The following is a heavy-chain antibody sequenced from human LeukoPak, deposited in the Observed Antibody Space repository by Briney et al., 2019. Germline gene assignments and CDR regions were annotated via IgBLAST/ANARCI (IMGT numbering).Heavy chain of an antibody. CDR2: IKQDGSET. V-gene: IGHV3-7*01. Sequence: GGSLRLSCAASGFTFDDYAMNWVRQAPGKGLEWVAIIKQDGSETLYADSVRDHFTISRDNAKNSAYLQMNSLRVEDTAVYFCAGGRGWLIDYWGQGALVTVSS. CDR3: AGGRGWLIDY. D-gene: IGHD6-19*01. CDR1: GFTFDDYA. J-gene: IGHJ4*02.